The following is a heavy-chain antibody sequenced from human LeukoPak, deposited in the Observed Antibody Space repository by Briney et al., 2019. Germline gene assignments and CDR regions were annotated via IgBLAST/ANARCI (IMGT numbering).Heavy chain of an antibody. Sequence: GGSLRLSCAASGFTFSSYAMHWVRQAPGKGLEWVAVISYDGSNKYYADSVKGRFTISRDNSKNTPYLQMNSLRAEDTAVYYCARDRIREGAFDYWGQGTLVTVSS. V-gene: IGHV3-30*01. CDR3: ARDRIREGAFDY. CDR1: GFTFSSYA. J-gene: IGHJ4*02. D-gene: IGHD1-26*01. CDR2: ISYDGSNK.